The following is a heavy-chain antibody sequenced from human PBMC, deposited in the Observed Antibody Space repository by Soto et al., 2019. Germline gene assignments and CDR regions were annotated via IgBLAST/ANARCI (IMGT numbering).Heavy chain of an antibody. J-gene: IGHJ5*02. CDR2: ISPYTDDP. CDR3: SRVIPGAEAWFHP. CDR1: GNTFTNFG. D-gene: IGHD2-2*02. V-gene: IGHV1-18*01. Sequence: GQLVQSGVEVKKPGASVKVSCSASGNTFTNFGVTWVRQAPGQGLEWMGWISPYTDDPSDAQKFQGSVTMTIDTSTSTAYLDLRSLTSDDTAVYYCSRVIPGAEAWFHPWGQGHLVTVSS.